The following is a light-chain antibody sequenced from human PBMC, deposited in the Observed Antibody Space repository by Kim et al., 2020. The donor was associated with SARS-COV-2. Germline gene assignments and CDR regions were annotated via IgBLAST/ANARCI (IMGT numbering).Light chain of an antibody. CDR2: DVS. J-gene: IGLJ3*02. CDR1: SRDVGGYND. Sequence: GQSITISCTGTSRDVGGYNDVSWYQQHPGKAPKLMIYDVSKRPSGVSNRFSGSKSGNTASLTISGLQAEDEADYYCSSYTSSSNWVFGGGTQLTVL. V-gene: IGLV2-14*04. CDR3: SSYTSSSNWV.